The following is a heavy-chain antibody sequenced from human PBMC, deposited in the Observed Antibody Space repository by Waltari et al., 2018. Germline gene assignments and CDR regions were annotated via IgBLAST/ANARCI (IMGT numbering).Heavy chain of an antibody. CDR2: INPNSGGT. Sequence: QVQLVQSGAEVKKPGASVKVSCKASGYTFTGYYMHWVRQAPGQGLEWMGWINPNSGGTNYAQKFQGRVTMTRDTSISTAYMELSRLRSDDTAVYYCATPRGYGSGSYDFDYWGQGTLVTVSS. CDR1: GYTFTGYY. J-gene: IGHJ4*02. D-gene: IGHD3-10*01. CDR3: ATPRGYGSGSYDFDY. V-gene: IGHV1-2*02.